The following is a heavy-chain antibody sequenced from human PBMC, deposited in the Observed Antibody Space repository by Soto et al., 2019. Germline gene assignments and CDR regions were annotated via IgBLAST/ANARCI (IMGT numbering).Heavy chain of an antibody. D-gene: IGHD2-2*01. J-gene: IGHJ4*02. CDR3: AKVRDIVVVPAARRNHYLDY. CDR1: GFTFSIYA. CDR2: ISGSGGAT. V-gene: IGHV3-23*01. Sequence: GGSLRLSCAASGFTFSIYAMSWVREAPGKGLEWVSTISGSGGATYADSVKGRFTISRDNSKNTLYLQMNSLRAEDTAVYYCAKVRDIVVVPAARRNHYLDYWGKGT.